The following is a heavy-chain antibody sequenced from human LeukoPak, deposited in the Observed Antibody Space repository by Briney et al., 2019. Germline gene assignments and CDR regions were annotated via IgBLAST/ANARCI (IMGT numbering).Heavy chain of an antibody. CDR3: ARVVVGAYNWFDP. J-gene: IGHJ5*02. CDR1: GFTFSSYG. CDR2: ISYDGSNK. D-gene: IGHD1-26*01. Sequence: GGSLRLSCAASGFTFSSYGMHWVRQAPGKGLEWVAVISYDGSNKYYADSVKGRFTISRDNSKNTLYLQMNSLRAEDTAVYYCARVVVGAYNWFDPWGQGTLVTVSS. V-gene: IGHV3-30*03.